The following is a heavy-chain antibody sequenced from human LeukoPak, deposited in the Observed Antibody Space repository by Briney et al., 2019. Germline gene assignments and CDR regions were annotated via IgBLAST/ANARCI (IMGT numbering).Heavy chain of an antibody. CDR1: GFSLSTPGVG. CDR2: IFSNDDK. J-gene: IGHJ4*02. D-gene: IGHD6-19*01. CDR3: AHTANSGWYEFDY. V-gene: IGHV2-5*01. Sequence: KQPGPTLVKLTQTLTLTCTFSGFSLSTPGVGVAWIRQPPGKALEWLTLIFSNDDKRYSPSLKNRLTITKDTSKNQVVLTMTNSDPVDTATYYCAHTANSGWYEFDYWGQGTLVTVSS.